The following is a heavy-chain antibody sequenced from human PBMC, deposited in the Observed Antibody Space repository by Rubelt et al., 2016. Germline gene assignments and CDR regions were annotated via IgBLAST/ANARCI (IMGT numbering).Heavy chain of an antibody. CDR3: ARGRYSYGLSV. D-gene: IGHD5-18*01. J-gene: IGHJ4*02. CDR2: INHSGST. Sequence: QLQLQESGPGLVKPSETLSLTCAVYGGSFSGYYWSWIRQPPGKGLEWIGEINHSGSTNYNPSLKSRVNISVDTAKNQFSLKLSSVTAADTAVYYCARGRYSYGLSVWGQGTLVTVSS. CDR1: GGSFSGYY. V-gene: IGHV4-34*01.